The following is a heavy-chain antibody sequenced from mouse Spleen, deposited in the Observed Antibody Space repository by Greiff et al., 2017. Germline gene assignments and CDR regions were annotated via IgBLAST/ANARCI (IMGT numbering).Heavy chain of an antibody. D-gene: IGHD1-1*01. CDR3: ARDRGVYYYGSRGYFDV. CDR1: GFTFSSYA. CDR2: ISDGGSYT. Sequence: EVQGVESGGGLVKPGGSLKLSCAASGFTFSSYAMSWVRQTPEKRLEWVATISDGGSYTYYPDNVKGRFTISRDNAKNNLYLQMSHLKSEDTAMYYCARDRGVYYYGSRGYFDVWGTGTTVTVSS. J-gene: IGHJ1*03. V-gene: IGHV5-4*01.